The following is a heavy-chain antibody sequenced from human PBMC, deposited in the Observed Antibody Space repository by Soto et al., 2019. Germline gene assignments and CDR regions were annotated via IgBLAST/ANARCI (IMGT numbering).Heavy chain of an antibody. D-gene: IGHD6-6*01. V-gene: IGHV4-39*01. Sequence: QLQLQESGPGLVKPSETLSLTCTVSGGSISSSSYYWGWIRQPPGKGLEWIGSIYYSGSTYYNPSLKSRVTISVDTSKNQFSLKLSSVTAAETAVYYCARYSSYALYFDYWGQGTLVTVSS. CDR3: ARYSSYALYFDY. CDR2: IYYSGST. J-gene: IGHJ4*02. CDR1: GGSISSSSYY.